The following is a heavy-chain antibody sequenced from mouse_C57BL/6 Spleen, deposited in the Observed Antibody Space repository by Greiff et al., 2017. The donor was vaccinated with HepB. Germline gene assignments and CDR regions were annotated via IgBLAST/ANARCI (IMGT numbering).Heavy chain of an antibody. J-gene: IGHJ2*01. D-gene: IGHD2-3*01. CDR2: IDPNSGGT. V-gene: IGHV1-72*01. CDR3: ARSRMDDPTDLDY. Sequence: VQLQQPGAELVKPGASVKLSCKASGYTFTSYWMHWVKQRPGRGLEWIGRIDPNSGGTKYNEKFKSKATLTVDKPSITAYMQLSSLTSEDSAVYYCARSRMDDPTDLDYWGQGTTLTVSS. CDR1: GYTFTSYW.